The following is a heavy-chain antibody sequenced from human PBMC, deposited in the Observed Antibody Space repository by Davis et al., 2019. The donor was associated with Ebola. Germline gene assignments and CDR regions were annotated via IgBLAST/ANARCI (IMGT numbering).Heavy chain of an antibody. CDR2: ISAYNGNT. CDR1: GYTFTSYD. CDR3: ARDPKPRRWLQSLSDY. J-gene: IGHJ4*02. V-gene: IGHV1-18*01. D-gene: IGHD5-24*01. Sequence: AASVKVSCKASGYTFTSYDINWVRQATGQGLEWMGWISAYNGNTNYAQKLQGRVTMTTDISTSTAYMELRSLRSDDTAVYYCARDPKPRRWLQSLSDYWGQGTLVTVSS.